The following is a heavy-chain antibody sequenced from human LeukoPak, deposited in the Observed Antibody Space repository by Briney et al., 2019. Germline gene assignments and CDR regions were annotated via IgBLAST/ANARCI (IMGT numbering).Heavy chain of an antibody. V-gene: IGHV3-48*03. CDR1: GFTFSSYE. D-gene: IGHD3-10*01. J-gene: IGHJ4*02. Sequence: GGSLRLSCAASGFTFSSYEMNWVRQAPGKGLEWVSYISSSGSTIYYADSVRGRFTISRDNAKNSLYLQMNSLRAEDTAVYYCARDFHGSGPDYWGQGTLVTVSS. CDR2: ISSSGSTI. CDR3: ARDFHGSGPDY.